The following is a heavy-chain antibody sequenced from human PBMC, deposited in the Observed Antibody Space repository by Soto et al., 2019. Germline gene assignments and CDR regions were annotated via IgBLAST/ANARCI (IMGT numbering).Heavy chain of an antibody. J-gene: IGHJ4*02. CDR1: GFTFSSYA. Sequence: EVQLLESGGGLVQPGGSLRLSCAASGFTFSSYAMSWVRQAPGKGLEWVSAISGSGGSTYYAGSVKGRFTISRDKSKHTLYLQMNSLRAEDTAVYYCAYSSTPFDSWGQGTLVTVSS. CDR3: AYSSTPFDS. D-gene: IGHD6-13*01. V-gene: IGHV3-23*01. CDR2: ISGSGGST.